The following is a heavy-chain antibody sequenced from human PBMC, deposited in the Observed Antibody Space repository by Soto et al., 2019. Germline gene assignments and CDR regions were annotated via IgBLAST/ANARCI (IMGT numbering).Heavy chain of an antibody. CDR2: INPNSGGT. CDR1: GYTFTGYY. V-gene: IGHV1-2*02. CDR3: ARDTGDYYDSSGTLNFDI. J-gene: IGHJ3*02. Sequence: ASVNVSCKSSGYTFTGYYMHWVRQAPGQGLEWMGWINPNSGGTNYAQKFQGRVTMTRDTSISTAYMELSRLRSDDTAVYYCARDTGDYYDSSGTLNFDIWGQGTMVTVSS. D-gene: IGHD3-22*01.